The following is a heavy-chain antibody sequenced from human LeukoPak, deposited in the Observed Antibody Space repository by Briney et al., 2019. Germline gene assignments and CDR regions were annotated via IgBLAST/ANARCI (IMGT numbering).Heavy chain of an antibody. CDR1: GGSFSGGY. CDR3: ARFPCNGYSCYSGIRAFDA. D-gene: IGHD2-15*01. Sequence: SETLSLTCAVYGGSFSGGYWSWISQSPGKGLEWMGEIKHSGSSTYNPSLKSRVTISVDTSKNQFSLNLSAVTAADTAEYYCARFPCNGYSCYSGIRAFDAWGQGTMVTVSS. J-gene: IGHJ3*01. CDR2: IKHSGSS. V-gene: IGHV4-34*01.